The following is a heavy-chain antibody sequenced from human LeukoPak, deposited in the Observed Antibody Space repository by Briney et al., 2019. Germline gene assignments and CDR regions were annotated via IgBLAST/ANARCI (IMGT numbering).Heavy chain of an antibody. Sequence: PGGSLRLSCAASGFTFSSYAMSWVRQAPGKGLEWVSAISGSGGSTYYADSVKGRFTISRDNSKNTLYLQMNSLRAEDTAVYYCAEDLELRYFDWLQTGASFDYWGQGTLVTVSS. V-gene: IGHV3-23*01. CDR2: ISGSGGST. CDR1: GFTFSSYA. D-gene: IGHD3-9*01. CDR3: AEDLELRYFDWLQTGASFDY. J-gene: IGHJ4*02.